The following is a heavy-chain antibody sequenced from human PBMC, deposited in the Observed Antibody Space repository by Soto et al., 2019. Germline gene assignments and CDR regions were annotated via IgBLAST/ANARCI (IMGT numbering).Heavy chain of an antibody. J-gene: IGHJ4*02. Sequence: PSGTLSLTCTVSGGSISSYYWSWIRQPPGKGLEWIGYIYYSGSTNYNPSLKSRVTISVDTSKNQFSLRLSSVAAADTAVYYCASMPGYSSGWYDYWGQGTLVTVSS. V-gene: IGHV4-59*08. CDR3: ASMPGYSSGWYDY. CDR1: GGSISSYY. CDR2: IYYSGST. D-gene: IGHD6-13*01.